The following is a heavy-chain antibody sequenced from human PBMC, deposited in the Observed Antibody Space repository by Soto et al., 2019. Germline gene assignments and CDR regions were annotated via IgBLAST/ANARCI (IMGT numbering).Heavy chain of an antibody. D-gene: IGHD3-16*02. CDR2: IIPILGIA. V-gene: IGHV1-69*02. CDR3: ARALSEGSYYYYYMDV. Sequence: SVKVSCKASGGTFSSYTISWVRQAPGQGLEWMGRIIPILGIANYAQKFQGRVTITADKSTSTAYMELSSLRSEDTAVYYCARALSEGSYYYYYMDVWGKGTTVTVSS. CDR1: GGTFSSYT. J-gene: IGHJ6*03.